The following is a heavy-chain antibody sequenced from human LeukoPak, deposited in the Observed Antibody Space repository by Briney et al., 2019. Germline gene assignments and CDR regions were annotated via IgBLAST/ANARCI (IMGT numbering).Heavy chain of an antibody. CDR1: GFTVSSNY. Sequence: PGGSLRLSCAASGFTVSSNYMSWVRQAPGKGLEWVSVIYSGGSTYYADSVKGRFTISRDNSKNTLYLQMNSLRAEDTAVYYCARDGARKYDILTGYGLAGAFDIWGQGTMVTVSP. CDR2: IYSGGST. D-gene: IGHD3-9*01. J-gene: IGHJ3*02. CDR3: ARDGARKYDILTGYGLAGAFDI. V-gene: IGHV3-66*01.